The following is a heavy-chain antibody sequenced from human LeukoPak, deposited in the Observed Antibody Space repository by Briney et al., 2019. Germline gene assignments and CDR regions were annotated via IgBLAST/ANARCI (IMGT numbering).Heavy chain of an antibody. V-gene: IGHV1-2*02. CDR2: INPNSGGT. CDR1: GYTFTGYY. CDR3: ARVFKEPYDFWSGSSNWFDP. D-gene: IGHD3-3*01. Sequence: ASVKVSCKASGYTFTGYYMHWVRQAPGQGLEWMGWINPNSGGTNYAQKFQGRVTMTRDTSISTAYMELSSLRSEDTAVYYCARVFKEPYDFWSGSSNWFDPWGQGTLVTVSS. J-gene: IGHJ5*02.